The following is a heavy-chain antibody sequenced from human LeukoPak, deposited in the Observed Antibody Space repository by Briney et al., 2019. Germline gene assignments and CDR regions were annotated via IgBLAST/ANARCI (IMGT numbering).Heavy chain of an antibody. D-gene: IGHD1-26*01. J-gene: IGHJ3*02. V-gene: IGHV3-23*01. CDR2: ISGSSGST. CDR3: AKDRGGSPRGAFDI. CDR1: GFTFTSYA. Sequence: PGGSLRLPCVASGFTFTSYAMSWVRQAPGKGLEWISGISGSSGSTYYADSVKGRFTISRDNSKNTLYLQMNSLRVEDTALYFCAKDRGGSPRGAFDIWGQGTMVTVSS.